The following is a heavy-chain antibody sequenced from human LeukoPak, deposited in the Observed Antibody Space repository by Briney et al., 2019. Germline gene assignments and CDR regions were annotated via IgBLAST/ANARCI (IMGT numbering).Heavy chain of an antibody. D-gene: IGHD3-22*01. V-gene: IGHV3-21*01. Sequence: GGSLRLSCAASGFTFSSYSMNWVRQAPGKGLEWVSSISSSSSSYIYYADSVKGRFTIFRDNAKNSLYLQMNSLRAEDTAVYYCARDEDSSGYYYAKHRGAFDIWGQGTMVTVSS. CDR3: ARDEDSSGYYYAKHRGAFDI. CDR2: ISSSSSSYI. J-gene: IGHJ3*02. CDR1: GFTFSSYS.